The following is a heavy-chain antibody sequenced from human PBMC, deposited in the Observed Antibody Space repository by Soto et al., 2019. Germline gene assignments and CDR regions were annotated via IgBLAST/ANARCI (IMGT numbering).Heavy chain of an antibody. D-gene: IGHD3-10*01. CDR2: IYYSGST. CDR3: ARIRKSYYYGSGSYYNGRSSSFDP. J-gene: IGHJ5*02. Sequence: LSLTCTVSGGSISSYYWSWIRQPPGKGLEWIGYIYYSGSTNYNPSLKSRVTISVDTSKNQFSLKLSSVTAADTAVYYCARIRKSYYYGSGSYYNGRSSSFDPWGQGTLVTVYS. V-gene: IGHV4-59*01. CDR1: GGSISSYY.